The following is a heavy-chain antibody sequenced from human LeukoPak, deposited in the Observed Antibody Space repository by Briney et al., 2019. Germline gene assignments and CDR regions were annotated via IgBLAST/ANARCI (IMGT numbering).Heavy chain of an antibody. CDR1: GFTFSSYG. Sequence: GALRLSCAASGFTFSSYGMSWVRQAPGKGLEWVSGISGSGGSTFYADSVKGRFTISRDNSKNTLYLQMNSLRAEDTAVYYCAKDRAYYSDSSGYYLVRAYDYWGQGTLVTVSS. CDR3: AKDRAYYSDSSGYYLVRAYDY. V-gene: IGHV3-23*01. D-gene: IGHD3-22*01. CDR2: ISGSGGST. J-gene: IGHJ4*02.